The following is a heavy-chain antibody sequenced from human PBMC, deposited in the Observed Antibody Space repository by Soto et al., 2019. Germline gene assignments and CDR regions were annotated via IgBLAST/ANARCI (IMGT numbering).Heavy chain of an antibody. CDR2: ISVDGRDT. J-gene: IGHJ4*01. CDR3: VRAPEQRPIDY. CDR1: GFTPSDHW. Sequence: GGSLRLSCAASGFTPSDHWMHWVRQVPGKGLLWVSRISVDGRDTTYADSVKGRFTISRDNAKNTLYLQMDSLRAEDTAVYYCVRAPEQRPIDYWGNGSLVTVSS. V-gene: IGHV3-74*03. D-gene: IGHD6-19*01.